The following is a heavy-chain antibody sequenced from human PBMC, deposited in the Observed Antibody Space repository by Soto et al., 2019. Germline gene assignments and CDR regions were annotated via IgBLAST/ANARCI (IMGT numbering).Heavy chain of an antibody. D-gene: IGHD3-3*01. CDR1: GFTFSSYW. CDR2: INSDGSST. CDR3: APNTYYDFWSGANWFDP. Sequence: GGSLRLSCAASGFTFSSYWMHWVRQAPGKGLVWVSRINSDGSSTSYADSVKGRFTISRDNAKNTLYLQMNSLRADDTAVYYCAPNTYYDFWSGANWFDPWGQGTLVTVSS. J-gene: IGHJ5*02. V-gene: IGHV3-74*01.